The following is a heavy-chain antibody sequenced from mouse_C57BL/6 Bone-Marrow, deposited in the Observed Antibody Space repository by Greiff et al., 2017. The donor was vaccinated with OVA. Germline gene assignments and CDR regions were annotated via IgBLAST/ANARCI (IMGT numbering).Heavy chain of an antibody. V-gene: IGHV5-12*01. CDR3: ARPYYGSLHFDV. J-gene: IGHJ1*03. CDR2: ISNGGGST. CDR1: GFTFSDYY. D-gene: IGHD1-1*01. Sequence: DVQLQESGGGLVQPGGSLKLSCAASGFTFSDYYMYWVRQTPEKRLEWVAYISNGGGSTYYPDTVKGRFTISRDNAKNTLYLQMSRLKSEDTAMYYCARPYYGSLHFDVWGTGTTVTVSS.